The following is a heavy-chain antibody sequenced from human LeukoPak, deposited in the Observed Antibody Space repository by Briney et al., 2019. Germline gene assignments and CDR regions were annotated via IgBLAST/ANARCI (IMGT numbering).Heavy chain of an antibody. V-gene: IGHV3-53*01. CDR3: ARVRVLWFGELDAFDI. CDR2: IYSGGST. Sequence: SGGSLRLSCPASGFTVSSKYISWVSQDPGKGMEWDSVIYSGGSTYYADSVKGRLTISRNNAKNTLYLQMNSLRAEDTAVYYCARVRVLWFGELDAFDIWGQGTMVTVSS. J-gene: IGHJ3*02. D-gene: IGHD3-10*01. CDR1: GFTVSSKY.